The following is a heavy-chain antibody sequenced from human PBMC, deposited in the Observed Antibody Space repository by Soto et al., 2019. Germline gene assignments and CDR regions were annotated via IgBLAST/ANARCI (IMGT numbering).Heavy chain of an antibody. Sequence: PGGSLRLSCAASGFTFSGSAMHWVRQASGKGLEWVGRIRSKANSYATAYAASVKGRFTISRDDSKNTLYLQMNSLRAEDTAVYYCAKGSPFIAAAGSYYYYYGMDVWGQGTSVTVSS. D-gene: IGHD6-13*01. CDR1: GFTFSGSA. V-gene: IGHV3-73*01. CDR3: AKGSPFIAAAGSYYYYYGMDV. J-gene: IGHJ6*02. CDR2: IRSKANSYAT.